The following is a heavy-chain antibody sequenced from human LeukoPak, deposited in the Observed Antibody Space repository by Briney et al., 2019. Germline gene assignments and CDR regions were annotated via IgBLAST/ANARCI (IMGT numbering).Heavy chain of an antibody. CDR3: ARGDYSDSSGLD. Sequence: PGGSLRLSCAASEFTFSSYTMNWVRQAPGKGLEWVSSISGRSTNIYYADSVKGRFTISRDNAQRSLYLQMNSLRAEDTAVYYCARGDYSDSSGLDWGQGTLVTVSS. CDR2: ISGRSTNI. CDR1: EFTFSSYT. D-gene: IGHD3-22*01. V-gene: IGHV3-21*01. J-gene: IGHJ4*02.